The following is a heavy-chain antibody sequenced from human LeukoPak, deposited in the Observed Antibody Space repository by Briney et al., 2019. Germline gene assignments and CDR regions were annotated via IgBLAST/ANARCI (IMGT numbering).Heavy chain of an antibody. Sequence: GGSLRLSCAASGFTFTNHWMHWVSQAPGKGLVWVSRIRPDGRETNHADSVKGRFTISRDNAKNTLYLQMNSLGAEDTAVYYCGRDVVLGSGSVHYWGQGVLVTVSS. V-gene: IGHV3-74*01. D-gene: IGHD3-10*01. CDR3: GRDVVLGSGSVHY. CDR1: GFTFTNHW. CDR2: IRPDGRET. J-gene: IGHJ4*02.